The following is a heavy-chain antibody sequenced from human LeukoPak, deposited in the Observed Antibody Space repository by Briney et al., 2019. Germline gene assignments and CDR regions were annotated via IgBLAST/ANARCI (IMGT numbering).Heavy chain of an antibody. J-gene: IGHJ4*02. V-gene: IGHV1-3*01. CDR1: GYTFTSYA. CDR2: INAGNGNT. D-gene: IGHD6-19*01. CDR3: ASHPTSGRWEQWLGLDY. Sequence: ASVKVSCKASGYTFTSYAMHWVRQAPGQRLEWMGWINAGNGNTKYSQKFQGRVTITRDTSASTAYMELSSLSSEDTAVYYCASHPTSGRWEQWLGLDYWGQGTLVTVSS.